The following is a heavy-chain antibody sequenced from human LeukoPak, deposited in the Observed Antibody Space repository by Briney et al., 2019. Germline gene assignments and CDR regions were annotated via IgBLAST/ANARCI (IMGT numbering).Heavy chain of an antibody. CDR3: ARASYSSSWSTFLYYYYGMDV. CDR2: ISYDGSNK. Sequence: GGSLRLSCATSGFTLSLAWMHWVRQAPGKGLEWVAVISYDGSNKYYADSVKGRFTISRDNSKNTLYLQMNSLRAEDTAVYYCARASYSSSWSTFLYYYYGMDVWGQGTTVTVSS. J-gene: IGHJ6*02. CDR1: GFTLSLAW. D-gene: IGHD6-13*01. V-gene: IGHV3-30*03.